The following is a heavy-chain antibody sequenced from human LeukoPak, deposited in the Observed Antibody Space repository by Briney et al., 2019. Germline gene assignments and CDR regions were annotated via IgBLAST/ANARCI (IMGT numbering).Heavy chain of an antibody. Sequence: PSETLSLTCTVPGGSISSGGYYWSWIRQHPGTGLEWIGYIYYSGSTYYNPSLKSRVTISVDTSKNQFSLKLSSVTAADTAVYYCARAHIVGSLTNYFDYWGQGTLVTVSS. D-gene: IGHD1-26*01. CDR2: IYYSGST. J-gene: IGHJ4*02. CDR1: GGSISSGGYY. V-gene: IGHV4-31*03. CDR3: ARAHIVGSLTNYFDY.